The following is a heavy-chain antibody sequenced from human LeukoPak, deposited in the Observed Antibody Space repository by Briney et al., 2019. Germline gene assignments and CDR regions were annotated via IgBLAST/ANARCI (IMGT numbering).Heavy chain of an antibody. CDR3: AKGPNCYDSSDKDFDY. Sequence: GGSLRLSCAASGFTFSSYAMSWVRQAPGKGLEWVSAISGSGGSTYYADSVKGRFTISRDNSKNTLYLQMNSLRAEDTAVYYCAKGPNCYDSSDKDFDYWGQGTLVTVSS. CDR2: ISGSGGST. CDR1: GFTFSSYA. J-gene: IGHJ4*02. V-gene: IGHV3-23*01. D-gene: IGHD3-22*01.